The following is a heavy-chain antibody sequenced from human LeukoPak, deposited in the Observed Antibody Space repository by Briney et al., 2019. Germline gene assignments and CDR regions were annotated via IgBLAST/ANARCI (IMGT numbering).Heavy chain of an antibody. Sequence: AGSLTLSCAASGCTFSRHSSNWVRQAPGKGLEWVSSISSSSYIYYTDSVKGRFTISRDNAKNSLYLQMNSLRAEDTAVYYCARAPLRDDAFDIWGQGTMVTVSS. CDR1: GCTFSRHS. D-gene: IGHD4-17*01. V-gene: IGHV3-21*04. CDR2: ISSSSYI. CDR3: ARAPLRDDAFDI. J-gene: IGHJ3*02.